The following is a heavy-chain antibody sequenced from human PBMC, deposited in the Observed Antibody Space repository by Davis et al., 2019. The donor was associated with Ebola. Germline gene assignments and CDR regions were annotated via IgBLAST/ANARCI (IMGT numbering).Heavy chain of an antibody. CDR1: GGSISSYY. D-gene: IGHD5-18*01. Sequence: MPSETLSLTCTVSGGSISSYYLSWIRQPPGKGLEWIGYIYYSGSDNYNPSLKSRVTISVDTSKNQFSLKLSSVTAADTAVYYCARGGRGYSYGRFDYWGQGTLVTVSS. CDR2: IYYSGSD. V-gene: IGHV4-59*12. CDR3: ARGGRGYSYGRFDY. J-gene: IGHJ4*02.